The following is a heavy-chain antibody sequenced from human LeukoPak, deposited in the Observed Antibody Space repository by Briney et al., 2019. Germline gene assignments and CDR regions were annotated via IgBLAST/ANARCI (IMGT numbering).Heavy chain of an antibody. CDR1: GYTFTSYG. J-gene: IGHJ6*02. D-gene: IGHD3-22*01. Sequence: ASVKVSCKASGYTFTSYGISWVRQAPGQGLGWTGWISAYNGNTNYAQKLQGRVTMTTDTSTSTAYMELRSLRSDDTAVYYCARRNYYDSSGYVDVWGQGTTVTVSS. V-gene: IGHV1-18*01. CDR3: ARRNYYDSSGYVDV. CDR2: ISAYNGNT.